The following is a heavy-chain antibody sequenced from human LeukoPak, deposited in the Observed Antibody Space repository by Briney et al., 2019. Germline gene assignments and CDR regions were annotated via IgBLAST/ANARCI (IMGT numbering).Heavy chain of an antibody. V-gene: IGHV4-59*01. CDR2: IYYSGRT. CDR1: DGSISDYY. Sequence: SETLSLTCTVSDGSISDYYWNWMRQPPGKGLEWLGYIYYSGRTNYNPSLKSRVSISVDTSKNQFSLKLSSVTAADTAVYYCARDFRGSVDAFDIWGQGTMVAVPS. CDR3: ARDFRGSVDAFDI. J-gene: IGHJ3*02.